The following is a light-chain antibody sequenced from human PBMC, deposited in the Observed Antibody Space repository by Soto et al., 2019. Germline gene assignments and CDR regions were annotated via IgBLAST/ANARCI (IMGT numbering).Light chain of an antibody. J-gene: IGKJ1*01. CDR1: QSISDT. V-gene: IGKV3-15*01. Sequence: EIVMTQSPATLSVSPGGRATLSCRASQSISDTLAWYQQKPGQAPRLLIYGASARATGFSARFSGSGSGTDFTLTISRLEPEDFAVYYCQQYGSSGTFGQGTKVDIK. CDR2: GAS. CDR3: QQYGSSGT.